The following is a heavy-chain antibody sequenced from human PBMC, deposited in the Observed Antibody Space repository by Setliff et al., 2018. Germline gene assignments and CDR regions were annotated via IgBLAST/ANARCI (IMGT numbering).Heavy chain of an antibody. Sequence: GGSLRLSCAASGFTFNNYAMNWVRQAPGKGLGRVSTISGTDSNTDYADSVKGRFTISRDNSINTVFLQMDSLRAEDTAIYYCARDQARWLVAAGTFDYWGQGVLVTVSS. CDR2: ISGTDSNT. CDR1: GFTFNNYA. CDR3: ARDQARWLVAAGTFDY. D-gene: IGHD1-1*01. V-gene: IGHV3-23*01. J-gene: IGHJ4*02.